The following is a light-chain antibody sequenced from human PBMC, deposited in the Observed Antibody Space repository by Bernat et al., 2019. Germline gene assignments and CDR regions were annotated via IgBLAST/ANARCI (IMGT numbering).Light chain of an antibody. Sequence: DIQLTQSPSFLSASVGDRVTITCRASQGISSYLAWYQQKPGKAPKLRIYAASTLQSGVPSRFSGSGSGTEFTLTISSLQPEDFATYYCQQLNSYLALTFGGGTKVEIK. J-gene: IGKJ4*01. V-gene: IGKV1-9*01. CDR1: QGISSY. CDR2: AAS. CDR3: QQLNSYLALT.